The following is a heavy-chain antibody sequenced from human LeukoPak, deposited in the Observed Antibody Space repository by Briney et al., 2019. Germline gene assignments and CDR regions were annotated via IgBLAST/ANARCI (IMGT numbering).Heavy chain of an antibody. D-gene: IGHD3-10*01. CDR3: ARKEDLYGSGSPLDY. CDR1: GGSISSSSYY. Sequence: SETLSLTCTVSGGSISSSSYYWGWIRQPPGKGLEWIGSIYYSGSTYYNPSLKSRVTISVDTSKNQFSLKLSSVTAADTAVYYCARKEDLYGSGSPLDYWGQGTLVTVSP. V-gene: IGHV4-39*07. J-gene: IGHJ4*02. CDR2: IYYSGST.